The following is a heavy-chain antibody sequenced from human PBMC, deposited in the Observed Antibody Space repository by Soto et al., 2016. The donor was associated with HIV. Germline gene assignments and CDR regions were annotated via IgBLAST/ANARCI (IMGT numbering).Heavy chain of an antibody. CDR2: ISSSSSYI. D-gene: IGHD3-22*01. V-gene: IGHV3-21*01. CDR3: VRDENYYEAYGMDV. J-gene: IGHJ6*02. CDR1: GFTFSSYS. Sequence: EVQLVESGGGLVRPGGSQRLSCAASGFTFSSYSMNWVRQAPGKGLEWVSSISSSSSYIYYADSVKGRFTISRDNAKNSVYLQMNSLRAEDTGVYYCVRDENYYEAYGMDVWGQGTTGHRLL.